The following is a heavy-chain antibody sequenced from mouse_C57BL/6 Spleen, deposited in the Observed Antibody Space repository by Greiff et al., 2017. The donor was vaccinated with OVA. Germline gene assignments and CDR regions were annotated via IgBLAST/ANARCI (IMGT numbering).Heavy chain of an antibody. CDR1: GYSITSGYD. CDR3: ARASTVVPHWYFDV. CDR2: ISYSGST. V-gene: IGHV3-1*01. D-gene: IGHD1-1*01. J-gene: IGHJ1*03. Sequence: EVQLVESGPGMVKPSQSLSLTCTVTGYSITSGYDWHWIRHFPGNKLEWMGYISYSGSTNYNPSLKSRISITHDTSKNHFFLKLNSVTTEDTATYYGARASTVVPHWYFDVWGTGTTVTVSS.